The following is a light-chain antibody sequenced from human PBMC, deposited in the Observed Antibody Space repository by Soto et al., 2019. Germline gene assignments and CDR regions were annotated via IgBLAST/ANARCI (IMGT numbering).Light chain of an antibody. J-gene: IGLJ1*01. Sequence: QSALTQPASVSGSPGQSITISCTGTSSDIGGYNFVSWYQHHPGKAPKLLIHDVSNRPSGVSSRFSGSKSGNTASLTISGLQAEDEADYYCNSYRTFSTDVFGTGTKLTVL. V-gene: IGLV2-14*03. CDR2: DVS. CDR3: NSYRTFSTDV. CDR1: SSDIGGYNF.